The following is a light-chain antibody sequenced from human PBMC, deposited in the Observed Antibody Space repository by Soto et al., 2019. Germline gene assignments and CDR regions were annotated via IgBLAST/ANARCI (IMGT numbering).Light chain of an antibody. J-gene: IGLJ2*01. Sequence: QSVLTQPPSMSAAPGQKVTISCSGSYSNIGNNFVSWYQQLPGTAPQLLIYVNNKRPSGIPDRFSGSKSGTTATLGITGLQTGDEAEYYCGPWDLSLSAVVFGGGTKVTVL. V-gene: IGLV1-51*01. CDR1: YSNIGNNF. CDR2: VNN. CDR3: GPWDLSLSAVV.